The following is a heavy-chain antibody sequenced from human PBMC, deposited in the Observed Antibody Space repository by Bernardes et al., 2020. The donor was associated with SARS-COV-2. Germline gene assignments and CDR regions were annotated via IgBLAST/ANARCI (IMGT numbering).Heavy chain of an antibody. CDR3: AKDAPLSSRPH. V-gene: IGHV3-21*01. D-gene: IGHD6-13*01. CDR1: GFNLSSYN. Sequence: VGSLILSCAASGFNLSSYNFNWVRQAPGKGLEWVSSISSSSNYIYYADSVKGRFTISRDNAKNSLYLQMNSLRVEDTAVYYCAKDAPLSSRPHWGQGTLVTVSS. J-gene: IGHJ1*01. CDR2: ISSSSNYI.